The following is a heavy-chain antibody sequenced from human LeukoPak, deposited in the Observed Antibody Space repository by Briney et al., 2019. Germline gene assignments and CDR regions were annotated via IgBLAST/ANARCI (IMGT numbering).Heavy chain of an antibody. CDR3: ARDRGVVVVVAATGWFDP. CDR1: GDSVSSNSAA. J-gene: IGHJ5*02. D-gene: IGHD2-15*01. CDR2: TYYRSKWYN. V-gene: IGHV6-1*01. Sequence: SQTLSLTCAIFGDSVSSNSAAWNWIRRSPSRGLDWLGRTYYRSKWYNDYAVSVKSRITINPDTSKNQFSLQLNSVTPEDTAVYYCARDRGVVVVVAATGWFDPWGQGTLVTVSS.